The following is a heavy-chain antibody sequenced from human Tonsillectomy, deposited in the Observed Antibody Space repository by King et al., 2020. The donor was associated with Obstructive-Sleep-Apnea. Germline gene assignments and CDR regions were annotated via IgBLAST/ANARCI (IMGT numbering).Heavy chain of an antibody. CDR2: IFSNDEK. CDR1: GFSLSNAKMG. D-gene: IGHD6-6*01. J-gene: IGHJ6*02. Sequence: VTLKESGPVLVKPTETLTLTCTVSGFSLSNAKMGVNWVRQPPGKALEWLAHIFSNDEKSYSTSLKSRLTISKDTPKSQVVLTMTNMDPVDTATYYCVRMVYPFLRYSSSSSYYYGMDVWGQGTTVTVSS. CDR3: VRMVYPFLRYSSSSSYYYGMDV. V-gene: IGHV2-26*01.